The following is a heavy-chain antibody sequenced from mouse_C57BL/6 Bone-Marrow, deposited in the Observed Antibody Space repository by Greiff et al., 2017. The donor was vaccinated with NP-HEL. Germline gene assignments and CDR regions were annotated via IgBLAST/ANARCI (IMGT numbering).Heavy chain of an antibody. CDR3: ARDPYSALGFAY. V-gene: IGHV5-4*01. CDR2: ISDGGSYT. D-gene: IGHD2-12*01. Sequence: EVKVVESGGGLVKPGGSLKLSCAASGFTFSSYAMSWVRQTPEKRLEWVATISDGGSYTYYPDNVKGRFTISRDNAKNNLYLQMSHLKSEDTAMYYCARDPYSALGFAYWGQGTLVTVSA. CDR1: GFTFSSYA. J-gene: IGHJ3*01.